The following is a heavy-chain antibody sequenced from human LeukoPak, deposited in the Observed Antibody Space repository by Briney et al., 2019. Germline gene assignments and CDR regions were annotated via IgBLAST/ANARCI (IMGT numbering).Heavy chain of an antibody. CDR3: ATDFTSRLYIYGGVPAAF. CDR1: GYTLTELS. Sequence: ASVKVSCKVSGYTLTELSMHWVRQAPGKGLEWMGGFDPEDGETIYAQKFQGRVTMTEDTSTDTAYMELSSLRSEDTAVYYCATDFTSRLYIYGGVPAAFWGQGTLVTVSS. D-gene: IGHD2-2*01. J-gene: IGHJ4*02. V-gene: IGHV1-24*01. CDR2: FDPEDGET.